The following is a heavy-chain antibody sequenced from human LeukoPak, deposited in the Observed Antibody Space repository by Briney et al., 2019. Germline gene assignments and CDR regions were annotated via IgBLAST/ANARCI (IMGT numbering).Heavy chain of an antibody. CDR1: GFTFSSYS. CDR2: ISGSSSDI. V-gene: IGHV3-21*01. D-gene: IGHD2-2*01. J-gene: IGHJ4*02. CDR3: ARDRAGSTSDFDY. Sequence: GGSPRLSCAASGFTFSSYSMNWVRQAPGKGLEWVSGISGSSSDIYDAELVKGRFTISRDNAKDSLYLQMNSLRAEDTAVYYCARDRAGSTSDFDYWGQGTLVTVSS.